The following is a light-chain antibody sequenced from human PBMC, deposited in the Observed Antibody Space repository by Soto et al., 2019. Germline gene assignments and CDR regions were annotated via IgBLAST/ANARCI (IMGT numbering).Light chain of an antibody. J-gene: IGKJ5*01. CDR3: QQRHMWPIT. CDR2: DAY. Sequence: EIVFTQSPYTLSLSPGERATLSCRASQSVSSSSLAWYQQKPGQAPRLLIYDAYNRATGIPPRFSGSGSGTDFTLTISSLEPEDSAVYYCQQRHMWPITFGQGTRLEIK. CDR1: QSVSSSS. V-gene: IGKV3D-20*02.